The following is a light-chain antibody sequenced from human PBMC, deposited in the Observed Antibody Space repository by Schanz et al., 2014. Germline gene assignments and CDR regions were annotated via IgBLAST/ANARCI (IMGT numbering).Light chain of an antibody. Sequence: EIVLTQSPGTLSLSPGERATLSCRASQSVSNDFAWYQQKPGQAPRLLIYGASSRASGIPDRFSGSGSGTEFTLTISRLEREDSAVYFCQQSGSSPPVTFGQGTRLEIK. J-gene: IGKJ5*01. CDR3: QQSGSSPPVT. CDR1: QSVSND. V-gene: IGKV3-20*01. CDR2: GAS.